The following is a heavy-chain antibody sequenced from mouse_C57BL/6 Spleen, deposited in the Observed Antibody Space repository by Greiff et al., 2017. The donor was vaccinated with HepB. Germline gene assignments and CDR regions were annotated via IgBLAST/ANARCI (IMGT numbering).Heavy chain of an antibody. V-gene: IGHV1-64*01. CDR3: AREGYGSSYYFDY. CDR2: IHPNSGST. CDR1: GYTFTSYW. D-gene: IGHD1-1*01. Sequence: QVQLQQSGAELVKPGASVKLSCKASGYTFTSYWMHWVKQRPGQGLEWIGMIHPNSGSTNYNEKFKSKATLTVDKSSSTAYMQLSSLTSEDSAVYYCAREGYGSSYYFDYWGQGTTLTVSS. J-gene: IGHJ2*01.